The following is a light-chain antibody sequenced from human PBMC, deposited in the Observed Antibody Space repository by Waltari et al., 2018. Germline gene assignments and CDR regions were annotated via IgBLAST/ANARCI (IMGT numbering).Light chain of an antibody. CDR3: QQYNSWPRT. Sequence: EVMMTQSPATLSVSPGERATLSCRASQSVSSALAWYQQNAGQAPRLLIYAASTRATGIPARFSGSGSGTEFTLTISSLQSEDFAVYYCQQYNSWPRTFGLGTKVETK. J-gene: IGKJ1*01. V-gene: IGKV3-15*01. CDR2: AAS. CDR1: QSVSSA.